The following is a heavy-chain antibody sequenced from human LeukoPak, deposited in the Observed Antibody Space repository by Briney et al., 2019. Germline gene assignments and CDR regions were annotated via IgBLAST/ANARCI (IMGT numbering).Heavy chain of an antibody. J-gene: IGHJ3*02. V-gene: IGHV3-23*01. CDR2: ISGSGGST. D-gene: IGHD3-22*01. CDR1: GFTFSNYA. Sequence: GGSLRLSCAASGFTFSNYAMSWVRQASGKGLEWVSAISGSGGSTYYADSVKGRFTISRDNSKNTLYLQMNSLRAEDTAVYYCAKPDYYDSSGAFDIWGQGTMVTVSS. CDR3: AKPDYYDSSGAFDI.